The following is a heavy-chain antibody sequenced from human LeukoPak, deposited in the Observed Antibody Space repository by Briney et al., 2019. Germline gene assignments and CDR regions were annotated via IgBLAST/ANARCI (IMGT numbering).Heavy chain of an antibody. CDR1: GFTFSSYG. Sequence: GGSLRLSCAASGFTFSSYGMHWVRQAPGKGLEWVAIIWYDGSNKYYADSVKGRFTISRDNSKNTLYLQMNSLRAEDTAVYYCARMGVVPAATIDYWGQGTLVTVSS. CDR2: IWYDGSNK. V-gene: IGHV3-30*19. J-gene: IGHJ4*02. CDR3: ARMGVVPAATIDY. D-gene: IGHD2-2*01.